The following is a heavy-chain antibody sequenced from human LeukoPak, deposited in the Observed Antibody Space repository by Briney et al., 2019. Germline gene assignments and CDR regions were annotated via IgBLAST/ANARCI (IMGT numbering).Heavy chain of an antibody. CDR3: ARGHGDYGIN. CDR2: MKPDGSEK. J-gene: IGHJ4*02. CDR1: GFTFSSYW. D-gene: IGHD4-17*01. Sequence: SGGPLRLSCAVSGFTFSSYWMTWVRQAPGKGLEWVATMKPDGSEKYYVDSVKGRFTISRDNATNSLYLQMNSLRAEDTAVYYCARGHGDYGINWGQGTLVTVSS. V-gene: IGHV3-7*01.